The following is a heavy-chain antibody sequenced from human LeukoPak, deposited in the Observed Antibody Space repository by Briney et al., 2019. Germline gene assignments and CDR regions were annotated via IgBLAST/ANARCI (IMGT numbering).Heavy chain of an antibody. CDR3: ATSYCSGGSCYPQYFQH. CDR2: LYSGGST. Sequence: PGGSLRLSCGASGFTFSSYAMSWVRQAPGKGLEWVSVLYSGGSTYYADSAKGRFTISRDNSKNTLYLQMNSLRAEDTAVYYCATSYCSGGSCYPQYFQHWGQGTLVTVSS. J-gene: IGHJ1*01. V-gene: IGHV3-66*02. D-gene: IGHD2-15*01. CDR1: GFTFSSYA.